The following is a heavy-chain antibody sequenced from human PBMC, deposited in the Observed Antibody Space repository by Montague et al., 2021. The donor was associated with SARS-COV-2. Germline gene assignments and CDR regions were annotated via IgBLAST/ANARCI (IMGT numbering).Heavy chain of an antibody. V-gene: IGHV4-39*01. CDR1: GDSICKSCFY. J-gene: IGHJ4*02. CDR3: ARRSNSGSDFDS. CDR2: VYYSGXT. D-gene: IGHD1-26*01. Sequence: SETLSLTCTVSGDSICKSCFYWGWIRQPPGKGLEWIGNVYYSGXTXYXXXLKSRVTISVDTSKNQFSLKLNSVTAADTAVYYCARRSNSGSDFDSWGEGTLVTVSS.